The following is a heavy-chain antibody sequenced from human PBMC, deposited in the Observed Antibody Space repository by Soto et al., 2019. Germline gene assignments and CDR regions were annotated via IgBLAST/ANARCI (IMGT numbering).Heavy chain of an antibody. V-gene: IGHV2-26*01. CDR3: ARIPPHRNYYDSSGYYDY. J-gene: IGHJ4*02. CDR2: IFSNDEK. Sequence: QVTLKESGPVLVKPTETLTLTCTVSGFSLSNARMGVSWIRQPPGKALEWLAHIFSNDEKSYSTSLKSRLTISKDTSKSQVVLTMTNMDPVDTATYYCARIPPHRNYYDSSGYYDYWGQGTLVTVSS. D-gene: IGHD3-22*01. CDR1: GFSLSNARMG.